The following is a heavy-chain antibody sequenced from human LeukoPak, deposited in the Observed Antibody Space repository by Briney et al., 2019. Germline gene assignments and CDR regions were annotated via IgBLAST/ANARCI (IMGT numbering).Heavy chain of an antibody. D-gene: IGHD4-17*01. Sequence: GASVKVSCKASGYTFTSYAMHWVRQAPGQRLEWMGWINAGNGNTKYSQKFQGRVTITRDTSASTAYMELSSLRSEDTAVYYCARVPNYGDYPDAFDIWGQGTMVTVS. CDR3: ARVPNYGDYPDAFDI. CDR1: GYTFTSYA. J-gene: IGHJ3*02. V-gene: IGHV1-3*01. CDR2: INAGNGNT.